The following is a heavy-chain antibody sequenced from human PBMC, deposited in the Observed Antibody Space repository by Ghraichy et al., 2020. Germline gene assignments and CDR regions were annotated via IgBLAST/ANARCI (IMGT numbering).Heavy chain of an antibody. CDR1: GFTYSSYA. CDR3: AKGIATRPHYYYTMDV. J-gene: IGHJ6*02. D-gene: IGHD6-6*01. Sequence: GGSLRLSCAASGFTYSSYAVSWVRQAPGKGLEWVSVVGGNGVTTYYADFLRGRFSTSRDNSKNTLYLQMNSLRAEDTAVYYCAKGIATRPHYYYTMDVWGQGTTVTGSS. CDR2: VGGNGVTT. V-gene: IGHV3-23*01.